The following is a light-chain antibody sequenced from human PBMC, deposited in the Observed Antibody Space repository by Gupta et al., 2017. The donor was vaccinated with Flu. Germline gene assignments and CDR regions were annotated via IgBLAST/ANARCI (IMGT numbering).Light chain of an antibody. J-gene: IGLJ1*01. CDR1: SSDVGSYDF. V-gene: IGLV2-11*01. CDR2: DVH. CDR3: FPYAGRHTNV. Sequence: QSALTQPRSVSGSPGQSVTISCTGTSSDVGSYDFISWYQQHPDKAPKLIIHDVHRRPSGINGCFSCSKSGNTASLTIFGPPTEDEADYFLFPYAGRHTNVFGTGTKVT.